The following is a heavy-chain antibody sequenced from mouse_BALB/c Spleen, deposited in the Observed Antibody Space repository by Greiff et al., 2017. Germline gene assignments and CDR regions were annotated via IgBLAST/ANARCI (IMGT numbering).Heavy chain of an antibody. Sequence: DVKLVESGGGLVQPGGSRKLSCAASGFTFSSFGMHWVRQAPEKGLEWVAYISSGSSTIYYADTVKGRFTISRDNPKNTLFLQMTSLRSEDTAMYYCARWGLVTTVVAQYYYAMDYWGQGTSVTVSS. CDR1: GFTFSSFG. J-gene: IGHJ4*01. V-gene: IGHV5-17*02. CDR2: ISSGSSTI. CDR3: ARWGLVTTVVAQYYYAMDY. D-gene: IGHD1-1*01.